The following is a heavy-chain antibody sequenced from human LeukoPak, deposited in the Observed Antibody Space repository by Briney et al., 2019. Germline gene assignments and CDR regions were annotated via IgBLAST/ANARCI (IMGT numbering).Heavy chain of an antibody. D-gene: IGHD3-16*01. CDR3: AKDSGMGDFDY. J-gene: IGHJ4*02. CDR1: GFTFSSYG. CDR2: ISYDGSNK. V-gene: IGHV3-30*18. Sequence: GKSLRLSCAASGFTFSSYGMHWVRQDPGKGLEWVAVISYDGSNKYYADSVKGRFTISRDNSKNTLYLQMNSLRAEDTAVYYCAKDSGMGDFDYWGQGTLVTVSS.